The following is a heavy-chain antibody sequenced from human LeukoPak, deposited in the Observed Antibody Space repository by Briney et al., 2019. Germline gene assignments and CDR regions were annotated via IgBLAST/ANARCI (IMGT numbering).Heavy chain of an antibody. Sequence: QPGGSLRLSCAASGFTFSSYSMNWVRQAPGKGLEWVSYISSSSSSINYADSVKGRFTISRDNADNSLYLLMNSLRAEDTAVYYCARDRGGSGSYYFDYWGQGTLVTVSS. J-gene: IGHJ4*02. CDR1: GFTFSSYS. CDR2: ISSSSSSI. CDR3: ARDRGGSGSYYFDY. V-gene: IGHV3-48*04. D-gene: IGHD3-10*01.